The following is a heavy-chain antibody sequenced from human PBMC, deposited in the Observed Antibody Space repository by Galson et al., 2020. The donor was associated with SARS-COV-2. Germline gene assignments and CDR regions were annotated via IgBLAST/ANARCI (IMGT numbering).Heavy chain of an antibody. CDR2: ISKNGNTK. CDR3: ARAWTSSLTTTWGDAFDV. Sequence: GESLKISCAASGFTFSNCEMNWVRQAPGKGLEWLSYISKNGNTKYYADSVKGRFTISRDNAENSLDLQMNSLRAEDTAVYYCARAWTSSLTTTWGDAFDVWGQGTLVTVSS. V-gene: IGHV3-48*03. CDR1: GFTFSNCE. J-gene: IGHJ3*01. D-gene: IGHD1-1*01.